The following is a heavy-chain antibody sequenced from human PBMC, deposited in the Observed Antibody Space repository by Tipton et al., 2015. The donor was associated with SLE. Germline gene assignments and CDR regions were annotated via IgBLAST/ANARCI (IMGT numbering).Heavy chain of an antibody. V-gene: IGHV4-4*07. Sequence: TLSLTCTVSGGSISGYYWSWIRQPAGKGLEWIGRIHTSGSTNYNPSLKSRVTISTDTSKNQFSLKLSSVTAADTAVYYCARQAYYSSGYADYWGQGTLVTVSS. J-gene: IGHJ4*02. CDR3: ARQAYYSSGYADY. CDR2: IHTSGST. CDR1: GGSISGYY. D-gene: IGHD3-22*01.